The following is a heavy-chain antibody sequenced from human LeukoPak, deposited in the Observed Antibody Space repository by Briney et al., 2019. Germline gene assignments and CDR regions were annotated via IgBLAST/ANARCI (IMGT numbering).Heavy chain of an antibody. D-gene: IGHD5-24*01. V-gene: IGHV1-46*01. Sequence: GASVEVSCKASGYTFTSYYMHWVRQAPGQGLEWMGIINPSGGSTSYAQKFQGRVTMTRDTSTSTVYMELSSLRSEDTAAYYCARDSEPVEMATGMAFDIWGQGTMVTVSS. CDR1: GYTFTSYY. J-gene: IGHJ3*02. CDR3: ARDSEPVEMATGMAFDI. CDR2: INPSGGST.